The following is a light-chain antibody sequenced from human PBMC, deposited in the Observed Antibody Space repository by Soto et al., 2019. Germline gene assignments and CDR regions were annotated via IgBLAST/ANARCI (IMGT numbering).Light chain of an antibody. V-gene: IGLV2-14*01. Sequence: QSALTQPASVSGSPGQWITISCPGTSSDVGGYNYFSWYQQHPGKAPKVMIYDVSNRPSGVSNRFSGSKSGNTASLTISGLQAEDEADYYCSSYASSSTPYVFGTGTKLTVL. CDR3: SSYASSSTPYV. CDR2: DVS. J-gene: IGLJ1*01. CDR1: SSDVGGYNY.